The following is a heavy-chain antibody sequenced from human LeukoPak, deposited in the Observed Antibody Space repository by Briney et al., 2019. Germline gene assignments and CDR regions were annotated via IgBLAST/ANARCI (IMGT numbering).Heavy chain of an antibody. D-gene: IGHD2-15*01. V-gene: IGHV4-4*07. CDR2: IYTRRST. Sequence: SETLSLTCTVSGGSLNNYYWSSIRQPAGKGLEWIGRIYTRRSTSYNPPFKSRVTMSVDTSSNHFCLQRSSVTAADTAVYYCARGRYCSADICSGGDAFDIWGQGTMVSVSS. CDR1: GGSLNNYY. J-gene: IGHJ3*02. CDR3: ARGRYCSADICSGGDAFDI.